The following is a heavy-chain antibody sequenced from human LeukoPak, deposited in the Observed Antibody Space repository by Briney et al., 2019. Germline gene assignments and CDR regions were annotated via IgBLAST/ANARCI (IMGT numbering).Heavy chain of an antibody. D-gene: IGHD4-23*01. V-gene: IGHV3-23*01. CDR1: GFTLSTFA. CDR2: ITGGGGST. Sequence: GGSLRLSCAACGFTLSTFAMSWVRQAPGKGLEWVSTITGGGGSTYYADSVKGRFTISRDNSKNTLYLQMNSLRAEDTALYYCAKSSSYSVNSPSAYWGQGTLVTVSS. J-gene: IGHJ4*02. CDR3: AKSSSYSVNSPSAY.